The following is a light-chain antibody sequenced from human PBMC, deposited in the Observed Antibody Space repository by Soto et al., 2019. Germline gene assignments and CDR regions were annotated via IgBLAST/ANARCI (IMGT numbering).Light chain of an antibody. V-gene: IGKV3-20*01. CDR1: QSVGSSY. CDR2: GAS. J-gene: IGKJ5*01. CDR3: QQYGTSLPIT. Sequence: DIVLTQSPATLSLSPGERATLSCRASQSVGSSYLAWYQQKPGQPPRLLIYGASIRATDIPDRFSGSGSGADFTLTISSLEPEDFAVYYCQQYGTSLPITFGQGTRLEIK.